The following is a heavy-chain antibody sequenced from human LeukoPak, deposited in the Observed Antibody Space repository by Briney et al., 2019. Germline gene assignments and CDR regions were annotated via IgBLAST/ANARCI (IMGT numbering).Heavy chain of an antibody. CDR2: ISSTRPTI. D-gene: IGHD1-26*01. V-gene: IGHV3-48*01. Sequence: GGSLRLSCAASGFSFSSYNMNWVRQAPGKGLEWISYISSTRPTIYYADSVKGRFTISRDNSKNTLYLQLNSLRAEDTAVYYCAKDSARKSIVGSTTRGVNDYWGQGTLVTVSS. CDR3: AKDSARKSIVGSTTRGVNDY. CDR1: GFSFSSYN. J-gene: IGHJ4*02.